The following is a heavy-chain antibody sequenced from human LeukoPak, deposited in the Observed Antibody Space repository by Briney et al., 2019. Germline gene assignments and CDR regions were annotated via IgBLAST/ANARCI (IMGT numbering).Heavy chain of an antibody. D-gene: IGHD3-10*01. Sequence: ASVKVSCKASGYTFTGYYMHWVRQAPGQGLEWMGWINPNSGGTNYAQKFQGRVTMTRDTSISTAYMELSSLRSEDTAVYYCARGTTMVRGVTKSMYYYYYMDVWGKGTTVTISS. CDR1: GYTFTGYY. CDR3: ARGTTMVRGVTKSMYYYYYMDV. V-gene: IGHV1-2*02. J-gene: IGHJ6*03. CDR2: INPNSGGT.